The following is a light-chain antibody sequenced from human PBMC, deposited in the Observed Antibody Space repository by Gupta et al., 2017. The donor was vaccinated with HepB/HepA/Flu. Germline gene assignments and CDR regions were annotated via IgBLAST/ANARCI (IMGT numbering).Light chain of an antibody. Sequence: EIQITQSPSSVSASVGDKVTITWRASQGISSWLAWYQHKPGKAPKLLIYAASSLQSGVPSRFSGSGSGTDFTLTISSLQPEDFATYYCQQANSFPITFGQGTRLEIK. CDR3: QQANSFPIT. J-gene: IGKJ5*01. CDR1: QGISSW. V-gene: IGKV1D-12*01. CDR2: AAS.